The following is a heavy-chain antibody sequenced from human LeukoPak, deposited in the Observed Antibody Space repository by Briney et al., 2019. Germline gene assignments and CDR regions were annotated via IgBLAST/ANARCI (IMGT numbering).Heavy chain of an antibody. CDR3: ARFRVTHNWFDP. J-gene: IGHJ5*02. CDR2: IYYSGST. V-gene: IGHV4-31*03. Sequence: SETLSLTCTVSGGSISSGGYSWSWIRQHPGKGLEWIGYIYYSGSTYYNPSLKSRVTISVDTSKNQFSLKLSSVTAADTAVYYCARFRVTHNWFDPWGQGTLVTVSS. CDR1: GGSISSGGYS. D-gene: IGHD4-11*01.